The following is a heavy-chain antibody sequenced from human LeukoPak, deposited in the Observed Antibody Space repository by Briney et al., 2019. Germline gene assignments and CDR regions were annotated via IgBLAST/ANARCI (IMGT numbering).Heavy chain of an antibody. J-gene: IGHJ6*03. CDR3: AKAGRGGAITMVRGVKGDYYYMDV. V-gene: IGHV3-23*01. Sequence: GGSLRLSCAASGFTFSSYAMSWVRQAPGKGLEWVSTISGSGGSTYYEDSVKGRLTLSRDTSKNPLSLQMNCVNVEDTAVYYCAKAGRGGAITMVRGVKGDYYYMDVWGKGTTVTISS. CDR2: ISGSGGST. CDR1: GFTFSSYA. D-gene: IGHD3-10*01.